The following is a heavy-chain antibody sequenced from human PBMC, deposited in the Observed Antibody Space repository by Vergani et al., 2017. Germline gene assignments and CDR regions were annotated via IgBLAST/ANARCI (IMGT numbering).Heavy chain of an antibody. J-gene: IGHJ4*02. CDR2: IYWDDDK. CDR3: ARNYYGSGSYPEPLDY. Sequence: QITLKEPGPTLVKPTQTLMLTCTFSGFSLSTSGVVVGWIRQPPGKALEWLALIYWDDDKRYSPSLKSRLTITKDTSKNQVVLTMTNMDPVDTATYYCARNYYGSGSYPEPLDYWGQGTLVTVSS. D-gene: IGHD3-10*01. V-gene: IGHV2-5*02. CDR1: GFSLSTSGVV.